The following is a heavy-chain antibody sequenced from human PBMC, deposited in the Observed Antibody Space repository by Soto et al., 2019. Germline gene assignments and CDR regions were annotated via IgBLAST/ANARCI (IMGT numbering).Heavy chain of an antibody. Sequence: LQLQESGPGLVKPSETLSLSCTVSGGSVSSSTYYWGWIRQPPGKGLEWIGSFYYSGSTYYNPSLPSRGTISVDTSKNQFSLQRSSVTAADTAVYYCARRGIAVALYSWGQGTLVTVSS. CDR2: FYYSGST. CDR1: GGSVSSSTYY. CDR3: ARRGIAVALYS. V-gene: IGHV4-39*01. D-gene: IGHD6-19*01. J-gene: IGHJ4*02.